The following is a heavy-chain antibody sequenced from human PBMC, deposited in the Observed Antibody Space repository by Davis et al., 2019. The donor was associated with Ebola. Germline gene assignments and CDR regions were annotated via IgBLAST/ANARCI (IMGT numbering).Heavy chain of an antibody. D-gene: IGHD6-13*01. CDR1: GGSFSGYY. CDR3: ARVGAVAAAGTSYYYYYGMDV. J-gene: IGHJ6*02. Sequence: MPSETLSLTCAVYGGSFSGYYWSWIRQPPGKGLEWIGYIYYSGSTYYNPSLKSRVTISVDTSKNQFSLKLSSVTAADTAVYYFARVGAVAAAGTSYYYYYGMDVWGQGTTVTVSS. V-gene: IGHV4-34*01. CDR2: IYYSGST.